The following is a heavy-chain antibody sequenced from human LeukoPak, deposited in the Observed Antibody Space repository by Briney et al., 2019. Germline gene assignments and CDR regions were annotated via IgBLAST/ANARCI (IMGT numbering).Heavy chain of an antibody. CDR1: GFTFSSYA. CDR2: ISYDGSNK. D-gene: IGHD4-17*01. J-gene: IGHJ6*02. CDR3: ARPPFAYGDSYWYYYGMDV. V-gene: IGHV3-30*04. Sequence: GGSLRLSCAASGFTFSSYAMHWVRQAPGKGLEWVAVISYDGSNKYYADSVKGRFTISRDSSKNTLYLQMNSLRAEDTAVYYCARPPFAYGDSYWYYYGMDVWGQGTTVTVSS.